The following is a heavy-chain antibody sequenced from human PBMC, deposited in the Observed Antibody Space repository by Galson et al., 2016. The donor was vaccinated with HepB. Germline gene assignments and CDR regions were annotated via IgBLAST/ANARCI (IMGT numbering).Heavy chain of an antibody. J-gene: IGHJ3*02. V-gene: IGHV3-30*03. D-gene: IGHD3-22*01. Sequence: SLRLSCAASGFTFSSYDRHWVRQAPGKGLEWVAVISYDGSNKYYADSVKGRFTISRDNSKNTLYLQMNSLRTEDTAVFYCAREGRYYDSSAYQTNAFDIWGQGTMVSVSS. CDR2: ISYDGSNK. CDR1: GFTFSSYD. CDR3: AREGRYYDSSAYQTNAFDI.